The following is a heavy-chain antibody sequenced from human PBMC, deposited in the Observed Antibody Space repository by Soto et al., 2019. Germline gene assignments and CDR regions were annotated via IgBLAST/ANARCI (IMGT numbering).Heavy chain of an antibody. J-gene: IGHJ4*02. V-gene: IGHV3-74*01. D-gene: IGHD3-22*01. CDR3: TRPRYDGSGTPFDH. CDR1: GFTFSSYW. Sequence: EVQLVESGGGLVQPGGSLRLSCAASGFTFSSYWMHWVRQAPGKGLVWVSRISGDGSSTTYADSVKGRFIISRDNAKNTRYLQMNSLRVEDTAVYYCTRPRYDGSGTPFDHWGQGTLVTVAS. CDR2: ISGDGSST.